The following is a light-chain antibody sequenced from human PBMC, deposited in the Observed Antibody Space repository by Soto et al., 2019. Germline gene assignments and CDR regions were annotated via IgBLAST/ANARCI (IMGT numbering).Light chain of an antibody. V-gene: IGLV3-21*02. Sequence: SYELTQPPSVSVAPGQTARITCGGNNIGSKSVHWYQQKPGQAPVLVVYEDSDRPSGIPERVSGSNSGNTATLTISRVEAGDEADYYCQVWDSSSDHSLYVFGTGTKLTVL. CDR1: NIGSKS. CDR2: EDS. CDR3: QVWDSSSDHSLYV. J-gene: IGLJ1*01.